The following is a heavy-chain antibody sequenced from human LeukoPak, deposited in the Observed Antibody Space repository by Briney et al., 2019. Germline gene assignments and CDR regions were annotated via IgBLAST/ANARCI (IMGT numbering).Heavy chain of an antibody. Sequence: ASVKVSCKASGYTFASYVFSWVRQAPGQGLEWMGSISAYNGNTNYAQKFQGRVTMTTDKSTSTAYMELWSLRSDDTAVYYCARDLDSNGYYRSDAFDIWGQGTMVTVSS. CDR2: ISAYNGNT. CDR3: ARDLDSNGYYRSDAFDI. V-gene: IGHV1-18*01. J-gene: IGHJ3*02. D-gene: IGHD3-22*01. CDR1: GYTFASYV.